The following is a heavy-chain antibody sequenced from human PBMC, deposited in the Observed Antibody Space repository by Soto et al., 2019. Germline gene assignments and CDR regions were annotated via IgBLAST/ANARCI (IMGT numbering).Heavy chain of an antibody. J-gene: IGHJ3*02. CDR3: ARDVVDAFDI. Sequence: SETLSLTCTVSGGSISSSSYYWGWIRQPPGKGLEWIGSIYYSGSTNYNPSLKSRVTISVDTSKNQFSLKLSSVTAADTAVYYCARDVVDAFDIWGQGTMVTVSS. CDR2: IYYSGST. CDR1: GGSISSSSYY. V-gene: IGHV4-39*07.